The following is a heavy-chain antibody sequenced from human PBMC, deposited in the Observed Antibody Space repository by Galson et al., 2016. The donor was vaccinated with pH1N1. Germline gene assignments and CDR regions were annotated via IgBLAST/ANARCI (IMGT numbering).Heavy chain of an antibody. CDR1: GGSIGSSY. CDR3: ARDKVYSNYQGGPYSWFGL. D-gene: IGHD4-11*01. CDR2: IYRSGTT. V-gene: IGHV4-4*09. Sequence: ETLSLTCTVSGGSIGSSYWSWLRQSPGRGLEWIGYIYRSGTTNSNPSLKSRVTISVDTSKNQFSLRLRSVTAADTAMYYLARDKVYSNYQGGPYSWFGLWGQGTLVTVSS. J-gene: IGHJ5*02.